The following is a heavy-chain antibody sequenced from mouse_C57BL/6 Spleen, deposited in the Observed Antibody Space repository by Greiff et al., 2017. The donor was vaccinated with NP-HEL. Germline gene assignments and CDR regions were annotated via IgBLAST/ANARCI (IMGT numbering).Heavy chain of an antibody. CDR3: TRPSYYYGSSYWYFDV. D-gene: IGHD1-1*01. V-gene: IGHV1-39*01. CDR2: INPNYGTT. CDR1: GYSFTDYN. Sequence: VQLQQSGPELVKPGASVKISCKASGYSFTDYNMNWVKQSNGKSLEWIGVINPNYGTTSYNQKFKGKATLTGDQAYSTAYLKINSLTSDDSAVYSCTRPSYYYGSSYWYFDVWGTGTTVTVSS. J-gene: IGHJ1*03.